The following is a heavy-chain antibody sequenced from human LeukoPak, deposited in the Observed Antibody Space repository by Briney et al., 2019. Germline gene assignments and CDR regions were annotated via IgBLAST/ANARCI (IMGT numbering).Heavy chain of an antibody. CDR2: ISYDGSNK. CDR3: ARDRDGYNYLSLGYYFDY. Sequence: GGSLRLSCAASGFTFSSYAMHWVRQAPGKGLEWVAVISYDGSNKYYADSVKGRFTISRDNSKNTLYLQMNSLRAEDTAVYYCARDRDGYNYLSLGYYFDYWGQGTPVTVSS. J-gene: IGHJ4*02. CDR1: GFTFSSYA. V-gene: IGHV3-30*01. D-gene: IGHD5-24*01.